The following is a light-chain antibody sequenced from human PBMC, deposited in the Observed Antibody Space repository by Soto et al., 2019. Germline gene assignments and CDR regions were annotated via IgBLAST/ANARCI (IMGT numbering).Light chain of an antibody. CDR1: RNDISAYDS. CDR3: SSYTRGSTLV. CDR2: EVS. Sequence: QLVLTQPASVSGSPGQSITISCTGSRNDISAYDSVSWYQQHPDKAPKLIIYEVSNRPSGVSNRFSGSKSGNTASLTISGLQADDEADYYCSSYTRGSTLVFGGGTKVTVL. J-gene: IGLJ3*02. V-gene: IGLV2-14*01.